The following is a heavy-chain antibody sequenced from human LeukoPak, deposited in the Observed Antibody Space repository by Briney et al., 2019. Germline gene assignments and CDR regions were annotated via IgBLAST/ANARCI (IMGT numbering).Heavy chain of an antibody. V-gene: IGHV3-21*01. Sequence: PGGSLRLSCAASGLTFSSYPMNWVRQAPGEGLEWVSSISYTSTHINYADSVKGRFTISRDNAKNSLYLQMSSLRAEDTAVYYCARSPPRGHSGHDDWPAYNFDYWGQGTLVTVSS. CDR1: GLTFSSYP. CDR2: ISYTSTHI. D-gene: IGHD5-12*01. CDR3: ARSPPRGHSGHDDWPAYNFDY. J-gene: IGHJ4*02.